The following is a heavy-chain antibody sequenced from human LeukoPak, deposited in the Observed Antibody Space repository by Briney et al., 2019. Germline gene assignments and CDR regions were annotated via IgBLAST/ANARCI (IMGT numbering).Heavy chain of an antibody. CDR1: GGSISSYY. Sequence: SETLSLTCTVSGGSISSYYWSWIRQPPGKGLEWIGYIYYSGSTNYNPSLKSRVTISVDTSKGQFSLTVNSVTAADTVVYYCARGTRYPGNWGQGTLVTVSS. V-gene: IGHV4-59*01. J-gene: IGHJ4*02. CDR3: ARGTRYPGN. CDR2: IYYSGST. D-gene: IGHD3-10*01.